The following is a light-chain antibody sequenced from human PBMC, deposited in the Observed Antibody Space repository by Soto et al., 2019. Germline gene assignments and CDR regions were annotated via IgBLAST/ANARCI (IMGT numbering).Light chain of an antibody. J-gene: IGKJ1*01. CDR3: QQYINFPKT. Sequence: DIQMTQSPPTLPAFVGDTVTITCRASQSVSSWLAWYQQKPGTAPNLLIYDASSLATGIPSRFSGSGSGTKFTLTIRSLKPDDFATYYCQQYINFPKTFGQGTKVEMK. CDR2: DAS. CDR1: QSVSSW. V-gene: IGKV1-5*01.